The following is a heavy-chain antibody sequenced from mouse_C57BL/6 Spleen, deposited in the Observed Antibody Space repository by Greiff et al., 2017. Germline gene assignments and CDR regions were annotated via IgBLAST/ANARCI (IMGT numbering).Heavy chain of an antibody. CDR3: AIDRNYGNYFDY. D-gene: IGHD2-1*01. V-gene: IGHV3-6*01. CDR2: ISYDGSN. J-gene: IGHJ2*01. Sequence: EVQLMESGPGLVKPSQSLSLTCSVTGYSITSGYYWNWIRQFPGNKLEWMGYISYDGSNNYNPSLKNRISITRDTSKNQFFLKLNSVTTEDTATYYCAIDRNYGNYFDYWGQGTTLTVSS. CDR1: GYSITSGYY.